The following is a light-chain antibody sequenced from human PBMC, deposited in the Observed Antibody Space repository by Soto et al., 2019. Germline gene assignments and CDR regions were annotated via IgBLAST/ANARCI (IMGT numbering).Light chain of an antibody. V-gene: IGKV3-20*01. CDR1: QSVSSSY. CDR3: QKYGSSPFGT. J-gene: IGKJ1*01. CDR2: GAS. Sequence: EIVLTQSPGTLSLSPGERATLSCRASQSVSSSYLAWYQQEPGQAPRLLIYGASSRATGIPDRFSGSGSGTDFTLTISRLEPEHFAVYYCQKYGSSPFGTFGQGTKVEIK.